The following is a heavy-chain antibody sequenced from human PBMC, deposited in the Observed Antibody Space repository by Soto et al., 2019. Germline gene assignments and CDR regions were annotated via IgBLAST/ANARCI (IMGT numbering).Heavy chain of an antibody. Sequence: PSVKVSCKASGYTFTSYYMHWVRQAPGQGLEWMGIINPSGGSTSYAQKFQGRVTMTRDTSTSTVYMELSSLRSEDTAVYYCARPEYSSLGVSGAFDYWGQGTLVTVSS. CDR1: GYTFTSYY. J-gene: IGHJ4*02. CDR2: INPSGGST. V-gene: IGHV1-46*01. D-gene: IGHD6-6*01. CDR3: ARPEYSSLGVSGAFDY.